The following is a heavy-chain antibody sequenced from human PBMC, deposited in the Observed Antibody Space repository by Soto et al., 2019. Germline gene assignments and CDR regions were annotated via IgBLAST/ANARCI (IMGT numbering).Heavy chain of an antibody. D-gene: IGHD3-3*01. V-gene: IGHV1-18*01. J-gene: IGHJ6*02. CDR2: ISAHNGDT. CDR3: ARDAAYNDFWGGVMELYSYNMDV. Sequence: QVQLVQSEAEVKKPGASLKVSCRASGYNFANYGISWVRQAPGQGLEWMGWISAHNGDTKYAQKVQGRVNMTPDTSTSTAYIEMWSLRSDDTAVYYCARDAAYNDFWGGVMELYSYNMDVWGQGTTVTV. CDR1: GYNFANYG.